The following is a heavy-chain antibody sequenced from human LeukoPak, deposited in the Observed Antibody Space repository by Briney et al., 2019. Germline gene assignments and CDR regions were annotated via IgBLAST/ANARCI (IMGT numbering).Heavy chain of an antibody. Sequence: SETLSLTCTVSGGSISSYYWSWIRQPPGKGLEWIGYIYYSGSTNYNPSLKSRVTISVDTSKNQFSLKLSSVTAADTAVYYFARDGLVNGFDYWGQGTLVTVSS. D-gene: IGHD2-2*01. CDR2: IYYSGST. V-gene: IGHV4-59*01. J-gene: IGHJ4*02. CDR3: ARDGLVNGFDY. CDR1: GGSISSYY.